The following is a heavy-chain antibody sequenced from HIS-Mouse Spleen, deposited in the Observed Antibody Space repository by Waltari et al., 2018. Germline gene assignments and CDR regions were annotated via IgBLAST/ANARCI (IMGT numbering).Heavy chain of an antibody. V-gene: IGHV1-2*02. CDR1: GYRVTGNH. CDR2: INPNSGGT. Sequence: QVQLVQSGAEVKKPGASVKVTCKASGYRVTGNHNAWVRQAPGQGLEWMGWINPNSGGTNYAQKFQGRVTMTRDTSISTAYMELSRLRSDDTAVYYCARAPTGFDYWGQGTLVTVSS. J-gene: IGHJ4*02. CDR3: ARAPTGFDY.